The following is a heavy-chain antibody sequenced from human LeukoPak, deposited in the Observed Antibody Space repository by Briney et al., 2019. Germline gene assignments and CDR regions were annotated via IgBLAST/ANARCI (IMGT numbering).Heavy chain of an antibody. D-gene: IGHD3-3*01. CDR2: ISSSSSTI. J-gene: IGHJ1*01. Sequence: GGSLRLSCAASGFTFSSYSMNWVRQAPGKGLEWVSYISSSSSTIYYADSVKGRFTISRDNAKNSLYLQMNSLRAEDTAVYYCTTVITIFGVALRDFQHWGQGTLVTVSS. CDR1: GFTFSSYS. CDR3: TTVITIFGVALRDFQH. V-gene: IGHV3-48*01.